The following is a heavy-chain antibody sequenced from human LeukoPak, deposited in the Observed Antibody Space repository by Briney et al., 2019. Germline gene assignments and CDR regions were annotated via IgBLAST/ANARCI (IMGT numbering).Heavy chain of an antibody. J-gene: IGHJ5*02. D-gene: IGHD4-23*01. CDR2: IEPCESRT. V-gene: IGHV3-23*01. CDR3: ARRATAVASGRNWFDP. CDR1: GFTFRSYG. Sequence: GGSLRLSCAASGFTFRSYGMSWFRQPPGKGLEWVSVIEPCESRTYYADSMKGRFTITRDNFKSTLYLQISSLRAEDTAMYYCARRATAVASGRNWFDPWGQGTLVTVSS.